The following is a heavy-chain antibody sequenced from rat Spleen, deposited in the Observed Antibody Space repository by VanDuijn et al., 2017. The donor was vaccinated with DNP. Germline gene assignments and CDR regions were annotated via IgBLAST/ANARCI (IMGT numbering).Heavy chain of an antibody. J-gene: IGHJ4*01. CDR3: VREDRGVDA. CDR1: GFNFNDYW. CDR2: INKDSRTI. V-gene: IGHV4-2*01. D-gene: IGHD1-11*01. Sequence: EVKLVESGGGLVQPGRSLKLSCAASGFNFNDYWMGWVRQAPGKGLEWIGEINKDSRTIKYNPSLKDKLTVSRDNAQNTLYLQMSKLGSEDTAFYYCVREDRGVDAWGQGASVTVSS.